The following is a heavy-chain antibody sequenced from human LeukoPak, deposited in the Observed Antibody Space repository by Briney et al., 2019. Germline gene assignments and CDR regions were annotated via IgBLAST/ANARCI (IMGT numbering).Heavy chain of an antibody. J-gene: IGHJ4*02. D-gene: IGHD6-13*01. V-gene: IGHV1-46*01. CDR1: GYTFTSYY. Sequence: ASVRVSCKASGYTFTSYYMHWVRQAPGQGLEWMGIINPSGGSTSYAQKFQGRVTMTRDTSTSTVYMELSSLRAEDTAVYYCARTQLGGYYFDYWGQGTLVTVSS. CDR3: ARTQLGGYYFDY. CDR2: INPSGGST.